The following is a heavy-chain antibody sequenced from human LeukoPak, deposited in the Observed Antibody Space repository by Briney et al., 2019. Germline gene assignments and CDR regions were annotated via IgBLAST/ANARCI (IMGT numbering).Heavy chain of an antibody. Sequence: GGSLRLSCAASGFTFSSYAMSWVRQAPGKGLEWVASIKHDGSEKYYVDSVRGRFTISRDNTMNSLYLQMSSLRAKDTAVYYCATDRGWRTSGYYLYYFEYWGQGTLVTFSS. CDR2: IKHDGSEK. V-gene: IGHV3-7*01. CDR3: ATDRGWRTSGYYLYYFEY. J-gene: IGHJ4*02. D-gene: IGHD3-3*01. CDR1: GFTFSSYA.